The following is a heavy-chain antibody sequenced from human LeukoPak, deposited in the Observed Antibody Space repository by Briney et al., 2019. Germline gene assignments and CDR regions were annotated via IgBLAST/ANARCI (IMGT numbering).Heavy chain of an antibody. CDR1: GGTFSSYA. V-gene: IGHV1-69*04. Sequence: SVKVSCKASGGTFSSYAISWVRQAPGQGLEWMGRIIPILGIANYAQKFQGRVTITADKSTSTAYMELSSLRSEDTAVYHCARVGLTGNGEFDYWGQGTLVTVSS. CDR3: ARVGLTGNGEFDY. D-gene: IGHD1-1*01. J-gene: IGHJ4*02. CDR2: IIPILGIA.